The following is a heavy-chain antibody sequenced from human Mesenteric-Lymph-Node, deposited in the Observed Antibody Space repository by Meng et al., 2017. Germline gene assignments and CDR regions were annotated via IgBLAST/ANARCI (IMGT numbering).Heavy chain of an antibody. D-gene: IGHD3-10*01. CDR3: AKGGSFSLLRGNMDV. CDR1: GFTFSSHA. Sequence: GGSLRLSCAVSGFTFSSHAMTWVRQAPGKGLEWVSVISNSGATTYYADSVKGRFTISRDDSKNTLYLQMNSLRAEDTAVYYCAKGGSFSLLRGNMDVWGQGTTVTVSS. CDR2: ISNSGATT. J-gene: IGHJ6*02. V-gene: IGHV3-23*01.